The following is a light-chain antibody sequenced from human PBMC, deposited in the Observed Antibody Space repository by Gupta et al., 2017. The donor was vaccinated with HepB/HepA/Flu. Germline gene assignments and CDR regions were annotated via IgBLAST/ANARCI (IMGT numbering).Light chain of an antibody. CDR2: DVN. CDR1: SSDVGGYNY. CDR3: SYSKTSSTRGV. V-gene: IGLV2-14*03. Sequence: QSALTQPASVSGSPGQSITISCTGTSSDVGGYNYVSWYQQHPGKATKLMIYDVNNRPSGVYNRVFCPPPGNNASPQTFGLQPEDDADDYCSYSKTSSTRGVFGGGTKLTVL. J-gene: IGLJ3*02.